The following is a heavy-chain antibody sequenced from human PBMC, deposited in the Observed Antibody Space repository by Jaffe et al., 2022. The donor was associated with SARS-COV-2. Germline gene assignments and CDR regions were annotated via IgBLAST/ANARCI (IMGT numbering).Heavy chain of an antibody. CDR2: VSGSGGIT. CDR3: AKDLHAVGNITWGYWDC. Sequence: EVQLVESGGGLVQPGGSLRLSCAASGFTFNNYDMSWVRQAPGKGLEWVSGVSGSGGITYYAGSVKGRFTISRDNSKNILYLQLNSLRAEDTATYFCAKDLHAVGNITWGYWDCWGQGTRVTVSS. J-gene: IGHJ4*02. V-gene: IGHV3-23*04. CDR1: GFTFNNYD. D-gene: IGHD1-26*01.